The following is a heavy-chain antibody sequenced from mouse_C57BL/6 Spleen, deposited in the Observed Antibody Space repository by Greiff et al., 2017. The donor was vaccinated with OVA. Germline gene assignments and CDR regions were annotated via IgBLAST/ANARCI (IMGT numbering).Heavy chain of an antibody. J-gene: IGHJ2*01. CDR1: GYTFTSYW. CDR3: ARFGNYPY. D-gene: IGHD2-1*01. V-gene: IGHV1-50*01. Sequence: QVQLQQPGAELVKPGASVKLSCKASGYTFTSYWMQWVKQRPGQGLEWIGEIDPSDSYTNYNQKFKGKATLTVDTSSSTAYMQLSSLTSEDSAVYYCARFGNYPYWGQGTTLTVSS. CDR2: IDPSDSYT.